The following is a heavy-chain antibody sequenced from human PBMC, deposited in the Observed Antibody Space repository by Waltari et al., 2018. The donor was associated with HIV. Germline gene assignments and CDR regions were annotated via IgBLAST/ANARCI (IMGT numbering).Heavy chain of an antibody. J-gene: IGHJ3*02. CDR3: ARAVILFGGGIDAFDI. CDR2: IYYSGST. D-gene: IGHD2-15*01. CDR1: GGSISSSSYY. Sequence: QLQLQESGPGLVKPSETLSLTCTVSGGSISSSSYYWGWIRQPPGKGLEWIGSIYYSGSTYYNPSLKSRVTISVDTSKNQFSLKLSSVTAADTAVYYCARAVILFGGGIDAFDIWGQGTMVTVSS. V-gene: IGHV4-39*01.